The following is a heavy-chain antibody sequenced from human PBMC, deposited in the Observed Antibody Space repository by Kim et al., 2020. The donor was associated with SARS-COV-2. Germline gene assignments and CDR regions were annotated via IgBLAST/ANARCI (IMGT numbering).Heavy chain of an antibody. J-gene: IGHJ6*02. V-gene: IGHV3-13*04. CDR2: IGTAGDT. CDR1: GFTFSSYD. CDR3: ARVQPTYYDFWSGSKYYYYGMDV. D-gene: IGHD3-3*01. Sequence: GGSLRLSCAASGFTFSSYDMHWVRQATGKGLEWVSAIGTAGDTYYPGSVKGRFTISRENAKNSLYLQMNSLRAGDTAVYYCARVQPTYYDFWSGSKYYYYGMDVWGQGTTVTVSS.